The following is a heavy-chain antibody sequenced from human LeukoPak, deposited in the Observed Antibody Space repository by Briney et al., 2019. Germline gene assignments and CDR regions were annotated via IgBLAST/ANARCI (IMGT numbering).Heavy chain of an antibody. CDR1: GFIFSSYA. D-gene: IGHD3-3*02. V-gene: IGHV3-23*01. CDR3: SKVLGAARRWDAFDI. CDR2: ISGSGGST. Sequence: GGSLRLSCAASGFIFSSYAMSWVRQAPGKGLEWVSAISGSGGSTYYADSVKGRFTISRDNSKNTLYLQMNSLRAEDTAVYYCSKVLGAARRWDAFDIWGQGTMVTVSS. J-gene: IGHJ3*02.